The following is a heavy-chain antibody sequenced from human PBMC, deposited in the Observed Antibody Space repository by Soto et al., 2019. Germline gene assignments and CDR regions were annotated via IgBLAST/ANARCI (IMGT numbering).Heavy chain of an antibody. V-gene: IGHV3-33*01. D-gene: IGHD3-22*01. Sequence: QVQLVESGGGVVQPGRSLRLSCAASGFTFSSYGMHWVRQAPGKGLEWVAVIWYDGSNKYYADSVKGRFTISRDNSKNTLYLQMNSLRAEDTAVYYCARDPEILSGYSLYMDVWGKGTTVTVSS. CDR1: GFTFSSYG. CDR2: IWYDGSNK. J-gene: IGHJ6*03. CDR3: ARDPEILSGYSLYMDV.